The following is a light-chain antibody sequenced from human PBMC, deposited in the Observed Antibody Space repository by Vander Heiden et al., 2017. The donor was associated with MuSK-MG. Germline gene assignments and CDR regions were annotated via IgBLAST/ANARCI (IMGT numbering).Light chain of an antibody. CDR2: GAS. Sequence: EILLTPSPATPSFSPGQSSTPSCRASQSVSSSYLAWYQQKPVQAPRLLIYGASSRATGIPDRFSGSGSGTDFTLTISRLEPEDVAVYYCQQYGSSAYTFGQGTKLEIK. J-gene: IGKJ2*01. CDR3: QQYGSSAYT. V-gene: IGKV3-20*01. CDR1: QSVSSSY.